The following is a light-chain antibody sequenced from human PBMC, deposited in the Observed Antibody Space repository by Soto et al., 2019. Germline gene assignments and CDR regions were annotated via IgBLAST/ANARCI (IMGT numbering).Light chain of an antibody. Sequence: QSVLTQPASVSGSPGQSITISCTGSNSDIGTYNYVSWYQQHPGKAPKLVISEVSNRPSGISDRFSGSKSGNTASLTISGLQAEDEAYYYCCSYAGSSYYVFGSGTKVTVL. V-gene: IGLV2-23*02. CDR1: NSDIGTYNY. J-gene: IGLJ1*01. CDR3: CSYAGSSYYV. CDR2: EVS.